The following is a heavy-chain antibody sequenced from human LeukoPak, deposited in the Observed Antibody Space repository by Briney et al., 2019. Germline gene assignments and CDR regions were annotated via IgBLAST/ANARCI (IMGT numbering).Heavy chain of an antibody. CDR1: GGSFSGYY. V-gene: IGHV4-59*01. Sequence: PSETLSLTCAVYGGSFSGYYWSWIRQPPGKGLEWIGYIYYSGSTNYNPSLKSRVTISVDTSKNQFSLKLSSVTAADTAVYYCARAPYSSSWYNWGQGTLVTVSS. CDR3: ARAPYSSSWYN. J-gene: IGHJ4*02. CDR2: IYYSGST. D-gene: IGHD6-13*01.